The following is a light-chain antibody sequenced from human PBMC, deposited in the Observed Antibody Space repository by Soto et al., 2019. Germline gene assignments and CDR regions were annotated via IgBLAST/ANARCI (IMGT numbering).Light chain of an antibody. J-gene: IGKJ1*01. Sequence: MTHHTPNLCGSHGERVTVSCRGSQSISSSLAGYQQKPGQAPKLLIYNASTRVTGVPARFSGSGSGTEFTLTISSLQPEDFAGYYCQHYNIWPRTVGQGTKVDI. V-gene: IGKV3-15*01. CDR2: NAS. CDR3: QHYNIWPRT. CDR1: QSISSS.